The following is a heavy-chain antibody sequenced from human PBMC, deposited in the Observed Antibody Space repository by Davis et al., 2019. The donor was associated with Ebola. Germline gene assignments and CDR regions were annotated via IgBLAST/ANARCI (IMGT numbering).Heavy chain of an antibody. V-gene: IGHV1-18*01. D-gene: IGHD1-26*01. J-gene: IGHJ4*02. Sequence: KFQGRVTITRDTSTSTAYMELRSLRSDDTAVYYCARDPVGVGAPSDWGQGTLVTVSS. CDR3: ARDPVGVGAPSD.